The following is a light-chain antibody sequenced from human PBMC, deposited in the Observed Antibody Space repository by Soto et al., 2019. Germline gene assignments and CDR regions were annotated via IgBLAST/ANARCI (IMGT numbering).Light chain of an antibody. Sequence: QSVLTQPASVSGSPGQSITITCTGTRSDIGAYNFVSWYQQHPGEVPKLMLYDVSIRPSGVSNRFPGSKSGNTASLTISGLQAEDEADYYCTSWTTSTTMIFGGGTKVT. V-gene: IGLV2-14*03. CDR3: TSWTTSTTMI. CDR1: RSDIGAYNF. CDR2: DVS. J-gene: IGLJ2*01.